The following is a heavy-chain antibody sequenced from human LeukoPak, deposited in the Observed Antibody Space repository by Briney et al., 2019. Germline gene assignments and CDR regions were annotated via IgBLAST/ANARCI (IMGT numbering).Heavy chain of an antibody. V-gene: IGHV3-21*01. Sequence: GGSLRLSCAASGFTFSSYSMNWVRQAPGKGLEWVSSISSSSSYIYYADSVKGRFTISRDNAKNSLYLQMNSLRAEDTAVYYCATFFGSGSYYKGFDYWGQGTLVTVSS. CDR3: ATFFGSGSYYKGFDY. CDR2: ISSSSSYI. D-gene: IGHD3-10*01. J-gene: IGHJ4*02. CDR1: GFTFSSYS.